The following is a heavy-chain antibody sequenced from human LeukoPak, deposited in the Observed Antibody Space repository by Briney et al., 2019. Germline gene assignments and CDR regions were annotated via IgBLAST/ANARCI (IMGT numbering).Heavy chain of an antibody. J-gene: IGHJ6*03. D-gene: IGHD3-3*01. CDR2: IQQDGSEK. CDR3: ARDPPVGYDFWSGHKVDYYYMDV. V-gene: IGHV3-7*01. CDR1: GFTFSSYW. Sequence: GGSLRLSCAASGFTFSSYWMSWVRQAPGKGLEWVANIQQDGSEKNYVDSVKGRFTISRDNAKNSLYLQMNSLRAEDTAVYYCARDPPVGYDFWSGHKVDYYYMDVWGKGTTVTVSS.